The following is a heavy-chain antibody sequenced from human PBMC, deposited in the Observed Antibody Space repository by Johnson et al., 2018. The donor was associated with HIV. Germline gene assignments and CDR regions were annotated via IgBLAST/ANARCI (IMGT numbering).Heavy chain of an antibody. CDR3: ARHWAAAGRDAFDM. D-gene: IGHD6-13*01. Sequence: VQLVESGGGLVQPGRSLRLSCSASGFTFDDYAMHWVRQVPGKGLEWVSGISWNSCSIGYVDSVKGRFTISRDSAKNSLYLQMNSLRAEDTAVYYCARHWAAAGRDAFDMWGQGTMVTVSS. J-gene: IGHJ3*02. CDR2: ISWNSCSI. CDR1: GFTFDDYA. V-gene: IGHV3-9*01.